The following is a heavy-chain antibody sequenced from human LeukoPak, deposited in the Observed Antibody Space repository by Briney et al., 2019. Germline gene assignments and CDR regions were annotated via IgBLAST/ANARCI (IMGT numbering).Heavy chain of an antibody. CDR3: VGGLLWSYFNY. D-gene: IGHD3-10*01. V-gene: IGHV1-69*06. CDR1: GGTFSSYA. J-gene: IGHJ4*02. CDR2: IIPVFGPA. Sequence: SVKVSCKASGGTFSSYAISWVRQAPGQGLEWMGGIIPVFGPAYYSQNFQGRVTITADKSTSTAYMELSSLRSEDTAVYYCVGGLLWSYFNYWGQGTLVTVSS.